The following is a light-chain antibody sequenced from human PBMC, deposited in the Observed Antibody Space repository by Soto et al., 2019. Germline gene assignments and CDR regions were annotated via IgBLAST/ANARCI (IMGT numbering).Light chain of an antibody. CDR2: RNN. Sequence: QSVLTQPPSASRTPGQRVTISCSGSSSNIGSNYVYWYQQVPGTAPKLLIYRNNQRPSGVPDRLSGSKSGTSASLAISGLRSEDEADYYCVAWDDSLSGHVVFGGGTKLTVL. CDR1: SSNIGSNY. V-gene: IGLV1-47*01. J-gene: IGLJ2*01. CDR3: VAWDDSLSGHVV.